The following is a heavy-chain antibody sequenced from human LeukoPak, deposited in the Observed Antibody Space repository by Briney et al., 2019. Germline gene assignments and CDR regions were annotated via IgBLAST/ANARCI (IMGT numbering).Heavy chain of an antibody. CDR3: ARDRDAFDI. CDR2: IYTSGST. J-gene: IGHJ3*02. CDR1: GDSISSGFYY. Sequence: TSETLSLTCTVSGDSISSGFYYWSWIRQPAGKGLEWIGRIYTSGSTNYNPSLKSRVTMSVDTSKNQFSLKLSSVTAADTAVYYCARDRDAFDIWGQGTMVTVSS. V-gene: IGHV4-61*02.